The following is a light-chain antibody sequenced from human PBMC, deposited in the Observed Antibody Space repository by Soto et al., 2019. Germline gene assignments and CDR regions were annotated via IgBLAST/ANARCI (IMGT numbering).Light chain of an antibody. CDR3: QQRSSRLT. CDR1: QPVSSY. J-gene: IGKJ4*01. CDR2: DAS. Sequence: EIVLTQSPATLSLSPGERATLSCRASQPVSSYLAWYQHKPGQAPRLLIYDASNRAAGIPARFSGSGSGTDFTLTISSLEPEDFAVHYCQQRSSRLTFGGGTKVEIK. V-gene: IGKV3-11*01.